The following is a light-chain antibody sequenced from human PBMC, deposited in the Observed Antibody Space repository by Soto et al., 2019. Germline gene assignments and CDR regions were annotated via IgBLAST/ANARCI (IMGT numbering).Light chain of an antibody. Sequence: ESVLTQSPDTLSLSPGERATLSCRASQTVSSFLAWYQQRTGQAPRLLIYDASHRATGIPARFSGSGSGTDFTLNISSIQTEELAVYYCKQRSNWHKTFGQGTKGDIK. J-gene: IGKJ1*01. CDR1: QTVSSF. CDR3: KQRSNWHKT. CDR2: DAS. V-gene: IGKV3-11*01.